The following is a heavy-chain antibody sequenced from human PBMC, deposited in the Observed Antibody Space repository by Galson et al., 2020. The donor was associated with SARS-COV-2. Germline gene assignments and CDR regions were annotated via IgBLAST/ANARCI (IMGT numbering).Heavy chain of an antibody. CDR3: ASDAPHSYCSGISCTNWFDP. CDR1: GDSISSYY. Sequence: SETLSLTCTVSGDSISSYYWSWIRQPAGKGLEWIGRIYTGGSTNYNPSLKSRVTMSADTSKNQFSLRLSSVTAADTAVYYCASDAPHSYCSGISCTNWFDPWGQGTLVTVSS. V-gene: IGHV4-4*07. D-gene: IGHD2-15*01. CDR2: IYTGGST. J-gene: IGHJ5*02.